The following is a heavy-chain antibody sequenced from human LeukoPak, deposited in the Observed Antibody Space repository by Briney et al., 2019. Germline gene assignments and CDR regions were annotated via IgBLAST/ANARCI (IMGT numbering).Heavy chain of an antibody. CDR2: INPNSGGT. D-gene: IGHD1-26*01. V-gene: IGHV1-2*02. Sequence: ASVKVSCKASGYTFTGYYMHWVRQAPGQGLEWRGWINPNSGGTNYAQKFQGRVTMTRDTSISTAYMELSRLRSDDTAVYYCARGFGSYYAFDIWGQGTRVTVSS. CDR3: ARGFGSYYAFDI. J-gene: IGHJ3*02. CDR1: GYTFTGYY.